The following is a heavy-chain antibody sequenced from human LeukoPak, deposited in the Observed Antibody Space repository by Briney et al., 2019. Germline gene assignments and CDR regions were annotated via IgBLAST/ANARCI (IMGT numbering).Heavy chain of an antibody. Sequence: ASVKVSCKASGGTFSSYAISWVRQAPGQGLEWMGAIIPIFGTPNYAQKFQGRVTITADKSTSTAYMELSSLRSEDTAVYYCAREDTAMVVFDYWGQGTLVTVSS. J-gene: IGHJ4*02. CDR1: GGTFSSYA. V-gene: IGHV1-69*06. CDR2: IIPIFGTP. CDR3: AREDTAMVVFDY. D-gene: IGHD5-18*01.